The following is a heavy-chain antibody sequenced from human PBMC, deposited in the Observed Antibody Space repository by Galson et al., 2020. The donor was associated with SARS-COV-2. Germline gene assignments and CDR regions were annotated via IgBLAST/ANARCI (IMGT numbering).Heavy chain of an antibody. CDR3: AKDITAYSGSVDY. Sequence: GGSLRLSCAASGFTFDDYAMHWVRQAPGKGLEWVSGISWNSGSIGYADSVKGRFTISRDNAKNSLYLQMNSLRAEDTALYYCAKDITAYSGSVDYWGQGTLVTVSS. J-gene: IGHJ4*02. CDR2: ISWNSGSI. V-gene: IGHV3-9*01. CDR1: GFTFDDYA. D-gene: IGHD1-26*01.